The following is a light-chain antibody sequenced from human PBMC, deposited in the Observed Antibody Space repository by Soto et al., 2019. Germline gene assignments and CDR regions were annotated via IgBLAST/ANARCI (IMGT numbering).Light chain of an antibody. V-gene: IGKV3-11*01. CDR1: QSVTNS. CDR2: DAS. Sequence: EIVLTQSPVTLSLSPGERATLSCRASQSVTNSLAWYQQKPGQAPRLLVYDASNRATGIPTRFSGSGSGTDFTLTINNLEPEDFAVYYCQQHISWPLTFGGGTKVEIK. CDR3: QQHISWPLT. J-gene: IGKJ4*01.